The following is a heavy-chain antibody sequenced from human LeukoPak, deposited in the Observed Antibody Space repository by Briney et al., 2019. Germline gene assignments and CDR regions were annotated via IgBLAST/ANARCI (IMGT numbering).Heavy chain of an antibody. Sequence: GGSLRLSCAASGFTFSSYSMNWVRQAPGKGLEWVSSISSSSSYIYYADSVKGRFTISRDNAKNSLYLQMNSLRAEDTAVYYCARDLGSSWYLSTRSDAFDIWGQGTMVTVSS. CDR3: ARDLGSSWYLSTRSDAFDI. CDR2: ISSSSSYI. V-gene: IGHV3-21*01. CDR1: GFTFSSYS. J-gene: IGHJ3*02. D-gene: IGHD6-13*01.